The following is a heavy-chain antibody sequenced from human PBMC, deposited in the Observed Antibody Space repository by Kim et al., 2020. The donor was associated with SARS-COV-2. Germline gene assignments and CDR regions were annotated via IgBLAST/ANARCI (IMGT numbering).Heavy chain of an antibody. CDR3: AKDRYDYGSGSFKGNWFDP. D-gene: IGHD3-10*01. V-gene: IGHV3-43*02. J-gene: IGHJ5*02. Sequence: GGSLRLSCAASGFSFDDYAIHWVRQAPGKGLELVSLISGDGINTYYADSVKGRFTISRDNSKNSLYLQMNSLRTEDTALYYCAKDRYDYGSGSFKGNWFDPRGQGTLVTVSS. CDR2: ISGDGINT. CDR1: GFSFDDYA.